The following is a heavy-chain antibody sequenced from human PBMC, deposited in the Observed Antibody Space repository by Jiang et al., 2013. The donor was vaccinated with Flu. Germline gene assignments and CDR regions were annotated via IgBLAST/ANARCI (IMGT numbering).Heavy chain of an antibody. CDR2: TYYRSKWYN. CDR1: GDSVSSNSAA. V-gene: IGHV6-1*01. J-gene: IGHJ6*03. CDR3: ARARGDIVVVPATYYYYYYMDV. Sequence: GDSVSSNSAAWNWIRQSPSRGLEWLGRTYYRSKWYNDYAVSVKSRITINPDTSKNQFSLQLNSVTPEDTAVYYCARARGDIVVVPATYYYYYYMDVWGKGTTVTVSS. D-gene: IGHD2-2*01.